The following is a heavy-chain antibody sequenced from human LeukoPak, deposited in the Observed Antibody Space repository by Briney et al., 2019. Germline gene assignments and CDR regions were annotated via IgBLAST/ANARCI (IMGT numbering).Heavy chain of an antibody. CDR2: IYYSGST. J-gene: IGHJ3*02. CDR1: X. V-gene: IGHV4-59*08. D-gene: IGHD4-4*01. Sequence: XXXWIRQPPGKGLEWIGYIYYSGSTNYIPSLKSRVTISVDTSKNQFSLKLSSVTAADTAVYYCARADSNLRDAFDIWGQGTMVSVSS. CDR3: ARADSNLRDAFDI.